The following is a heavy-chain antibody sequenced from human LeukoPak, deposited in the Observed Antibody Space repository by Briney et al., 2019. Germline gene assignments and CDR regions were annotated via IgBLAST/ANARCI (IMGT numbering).Heavy chain of an antibody. CDR3: ARYYDILTGYYGAFDI. Sequence: ASVKVSCKASGYAFTGYYMHWVRQAPGQGLEWMGWINTNTGNPTYAQGFTGRFVFSLDTSVSTAYLQISSLKAEDTAVYYCARYYDILTGYYGAFDIWGQGTMVTVSS. CDR2: INTNTGNP. V-gene: IGHV7-4-1*02. J-gene: IGHJ3*02. D-gene: IGHD3-9*01. CDR1: GYAFTGYY.